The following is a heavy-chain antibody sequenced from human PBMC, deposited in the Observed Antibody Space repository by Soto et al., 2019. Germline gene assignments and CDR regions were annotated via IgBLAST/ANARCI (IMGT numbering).Heavy chain of an antibody. J-gene: IGHJ2*01. CDR3: ARLSSIAARRIRAYWYFDL. Sequence: SVKVSCKASGYTFTSYYMHWVRQAPGQGLEWMGGIIPIFGTANYAQKFQGRVTITADESTSTAYMELSSLRSEDTAVYYCARLSSIAARRIRAYWYFDLWGRGTLVTVSS. CDR1: GYTFTSYY. CDR2: IIPIFGTA. V-gene: IGHV1-69*13. D-gene: IGHD6-6*01.